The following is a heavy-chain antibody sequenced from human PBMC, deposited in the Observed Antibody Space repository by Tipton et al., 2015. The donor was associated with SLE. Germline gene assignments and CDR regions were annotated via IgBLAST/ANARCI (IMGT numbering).Heavy chain of an antibody. D-gene: IGHD3-22*01. CDR2: ISPNRGGT. Sequence: QLVQSGVEVKKPGASVKISCKTSGYTFSSHGITWVRQAPGQGLEWMGWISPNRGGTKYAQKFQGRVTLTRDTSTNTAHMELRRLRSDDTAIYYCARDGCYGFMYETSDSYYYGMDVWGQGTTVSVSS. V-gene: IGHV1-2*02. J-gene: IGHJ6*02. CDR3: ARDGCYGFMYETSDSYYYGMDV. CDR1: GYTFSSHG.